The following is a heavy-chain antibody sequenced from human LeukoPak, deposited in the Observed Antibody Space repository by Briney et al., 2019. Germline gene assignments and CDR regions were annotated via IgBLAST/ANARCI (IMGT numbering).Heavy chain of an antibody. D-gene: IGHD3-22*01. V-gene: IGHV4-34*01. Sequence: SETLSLTCTVSGGSISSYYWSWIRQPPGKGLEWIGEINHSGSTNYNPSLKSRVTISVDTSKNQFSLKLSSVTAADTAVYYCARMGNYYDRNPYFDYWGQGTLVTVSS. CDR3: ARMGNYYDRNPYFDY. CDR2: INHSGST. J-gene: IGHJ4*02. CDR1: GGSISSYY.